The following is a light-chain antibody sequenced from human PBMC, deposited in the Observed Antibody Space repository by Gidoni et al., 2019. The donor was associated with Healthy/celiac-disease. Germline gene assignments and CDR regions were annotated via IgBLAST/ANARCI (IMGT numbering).Light chain of an antibody. J-gene: IGKJ4*01. CDR3: QHPGA. CDR2: GER. V-gene: IGKV3-15*01. CDR1: QSVSSN. Sequence: EIVMTQSPATLSLSPGEIATLSCRASQSVSSNLAWYQQKPGQAPRLLSYGERTRVNGIPARLSGSGYGTEFTLYISSLLSEDVAVYYCQHPGAFXGXTRVEIK.